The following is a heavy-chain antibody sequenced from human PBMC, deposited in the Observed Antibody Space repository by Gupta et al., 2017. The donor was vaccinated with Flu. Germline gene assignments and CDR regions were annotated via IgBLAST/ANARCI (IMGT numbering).Heavy chain of an antibody. CDR3: ARGHWDN. CDR1: GFTFSSHD. V-gene: IGHV3-48*03. J-gene: IGHJ4*02. CDR2: ISSRSVT. Sequence: EVHLVESGGGLVQPGGSLRLSCDASGFTFSSHDMSWVRQAPGRGLGWVSFISSRSVTYYGDPVRGRFTISRDNAKKSLYLQMSGLRDEDTAVYYCARGHWDNWGQGTLVTVSS.